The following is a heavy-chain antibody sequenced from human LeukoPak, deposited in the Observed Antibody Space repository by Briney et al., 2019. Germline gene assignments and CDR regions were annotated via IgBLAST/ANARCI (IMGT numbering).Heavy chain of an antibody. V-gene: IGHV4-4*07. J-gene: IGHJ6*03. CDR3: ARGYSSSPYYYYYYMDV. CDR2: IYTSGST. D-gene: IGHD6-6*01. CDR1: GGSISSYY. Sequence: SETLSLTCTVSGGSISSYYWSWIRQPAGKGLEWIGRIYTSGSTNYNPSLKSRVTMSVDTSKNQFSLKLSSVTAADTAVYYCARGYSSSPYYYYYYMDVWGKGTTVTVSS.